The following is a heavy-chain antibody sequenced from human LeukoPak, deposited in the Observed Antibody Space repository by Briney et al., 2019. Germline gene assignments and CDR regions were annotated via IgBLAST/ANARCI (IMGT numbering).Heavy chain of an antibody. Sequence: PSETLSLTCAVYGGSFSGYYWSWIRQPPGKGLEWIGEINHSGSTNYNPSLKSRVTISVDTSKNQFSLKLSSVTAADTAVYYCARGSLNTGVYSPEYFQHWGQGTLVTVSS. J-gene: IGHJ1*01. D-gene: IGHD6-13*01. CDR2: INHSGST. CDR3: ARGSLNTGVYSPEYFQH. V-gene: IGHV4-34*01. CDR1: GGSFSGYY.